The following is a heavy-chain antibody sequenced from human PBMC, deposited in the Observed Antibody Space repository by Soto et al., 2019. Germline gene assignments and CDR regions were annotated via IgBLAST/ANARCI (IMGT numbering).Heavy chain of an antibody. V-gene: IGHV3-15*01. CDR2: IKSKTDGGTT. J-gene: IGHJ4*02. Sequence: EVQLVESGGGLVKPGGSLRLSCAASGFTFSNAWMSWVRQAPGRGLEWVGRIKSKTDGGTTDYAAPVKGRFTISRDDSKNTLYLQMNSLKTEDTAVYYCTTDYPRSLPGYWGQGTLVTVSS. CDR1: GFTFSNAW. CDR3: TTDYPRSLPGY.